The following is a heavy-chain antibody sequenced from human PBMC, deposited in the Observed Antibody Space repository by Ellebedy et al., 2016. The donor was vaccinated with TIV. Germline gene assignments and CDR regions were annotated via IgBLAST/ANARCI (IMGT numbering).Heavy chain of an antibody. D-gene: IGHD1-1*01. CDR3: ARVHLFGWNDKGLDP. V-gene: IGHV1-2*02. J-gene: IGHJ5*02. CDR1: GYTFTGYY. CDR2: INPNSGGT. Sequence: ASMKVSCKASGYTFTGYYMHWVRQAPGQGLEWMGWINPNSGGTNYAQKFQGRVTMTRDTSISTAYMELSRLRSDDTAVYYCARVHLFGWNDKGLDPWGQGTLVTVSS.